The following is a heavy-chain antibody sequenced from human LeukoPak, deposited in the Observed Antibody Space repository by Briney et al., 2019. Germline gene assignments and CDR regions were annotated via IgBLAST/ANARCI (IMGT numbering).Heavy chain of an antibody. CDR2: INPNSGDT. CDR1: GYTFTGYY. V-gene: IGHV1-2*02. J-gene: IGHJ4*02. D-gene: IGHD5-12*01. CDR3: ARSYVDIVATILGF. Sequence: GASVKVSCKASGYTFTGYYMHWVRQAPGQGLEWMGWINPNSGDTNYAQKFQGRVTMTRDTSISTAYMELSRLRSDDTAVYYCARSYVDIVATILGFWGQGTLVTVSS.